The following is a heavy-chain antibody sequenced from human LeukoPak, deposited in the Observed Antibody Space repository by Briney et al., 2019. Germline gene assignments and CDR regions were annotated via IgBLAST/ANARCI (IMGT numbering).Heavy chain of an antibody. V-gene: IGHV3-64D*06. CDR1: GFTFSSYA. Sequence: GGSLRLSCTASGFTFSSYAMHWVRQAPGKGLEYVSAISSNGGSTYYTDSVKGRFTISRDNSKNTLYLQMSSLRAEDTAVYYCVKSSSSWYEFVYWGQGTLVTVSS. CDR2: ISSNGGST. CDR3: VKSSSSWYEFVY. J-gene: IGHJ4*02. D-gene: IGHD6-13*01.